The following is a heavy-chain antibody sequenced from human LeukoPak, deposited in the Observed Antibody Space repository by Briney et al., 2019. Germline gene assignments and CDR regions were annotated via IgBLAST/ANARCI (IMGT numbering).Heavy chain of an antibody. V-gene: IGHV3-43*01. CDR3: AKDKGSGPYYYYGMDV. J-gene: IGHJ6*02. D-gene: IGHD6-25*01. Sequence: GGSLRLSCAASGFTFDDYTMLWVRQAPGKGLEWVSLISWDGGSTYYADSVKGRFTISRDNSKNSLYLQMNSLRTEDTALYYCAKDKGSGPYYYYGMDVWGQGTTVTVSS. CDR1: GFTFDDYT. CDR2: ISWDGGST.